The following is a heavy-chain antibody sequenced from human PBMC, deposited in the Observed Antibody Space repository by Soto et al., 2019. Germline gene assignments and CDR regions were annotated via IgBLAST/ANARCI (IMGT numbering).Heavy chain of an antibody. Sequence: QVQLVESGGGVVQPGRSLRLSCAASGFTFSSYGMHWVRQAPGKGLEWVAVISYDGSNKYYADSVKGRFTISRDNSKNTLYLQMNSLRAEDTAVYYCATSRVGYCSSTSCYEADYWSQGTLVTVSS. V-gene: IGHV3-30*03. CDR1: GFTFSSYG. J-gene: IGHJ4*02. D-gene: IGHD2-2*01. CDR2: ISYDGSNK. CDR3: ATSRVGYCSSTSCYEADY.